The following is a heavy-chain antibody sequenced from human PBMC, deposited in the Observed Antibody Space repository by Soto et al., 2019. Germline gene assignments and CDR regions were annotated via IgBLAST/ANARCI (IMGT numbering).Heavy chain of an antibody. Sequence: ASVKVSCKASGYTFSSYYLHWVRQAPGQGFEWMGTIIPSGTDTKYAQKFQGRVAITSDTSTSTVYMELSSLRSEDTAVYFCARVRGFPPLGGQGTLVTVSS. J-gene: IGHJ4*02. V-gene: IGHV1-46*03. CDR1: GYTFSSYY. CDR2: IIPSGTDT. CDR3: ARVRGFPPL.